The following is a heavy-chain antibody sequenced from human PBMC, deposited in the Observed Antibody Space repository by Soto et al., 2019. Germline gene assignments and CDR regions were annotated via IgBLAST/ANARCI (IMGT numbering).Heavy chain of an antibody. Sequence: EVQLAESGGGLVQPGGSLRLSCVASGFTFRGYWMHWIRQVPGKGLIWVSRINGDGSYTNYADSVKGRFTISRDNAKNTLYLQMNSLRAEDTAVYSCARERGGYSSDYWGQGTLVTVSS. CDR3: ARERGGYSSDY. D-gene: IGHD2-15*01. V-gene: IGHV3-74*01. J-gene: IGHJ4*02. CDR1: GFTFRGYW. CDR2: INGDGSYT.